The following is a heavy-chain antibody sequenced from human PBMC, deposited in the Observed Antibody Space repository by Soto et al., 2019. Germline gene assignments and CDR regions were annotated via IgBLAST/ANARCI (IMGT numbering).Heavy chain of an antibody. CDR3: AKGRGTIVVTDAYDI. V-gene: IGHV3-9*01. J-gene: IGHJ3*02. CDR2: LSWNSGFS. D-gene: IGHD3-22*01. Sequence: GGSLRLSCGGSGFSFDDYTMHWVRQAPGKGPEWVASLSWNSGFSGYTDSVKGRFTISRDNAQSSVHLQMNNLRTEDTALYYCAKGRGTIVVTDAYDIWGQGTMVTVSS. CDR1: GFSFDDYT.